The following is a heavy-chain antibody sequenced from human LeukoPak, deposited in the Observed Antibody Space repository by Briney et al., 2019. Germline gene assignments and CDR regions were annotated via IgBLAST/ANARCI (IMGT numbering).Heavy chain of an antibody. Sequence: SETLSLTCTVSGGSIISTIYYWGWIRQSPGKGLDWIGSISYSGSSFCKPSLKSRVTVAVDTSKNQFSLRLSSVTAADTAFYYCARDRGVSGFDYWGQGTLVTVSS. J-gene: IGHJ4*02. V-gene: IGHV4-39*07. D-gene: IGHD6-13*01. CDR1: GGSIISTIYY. CDR3: ARDRGVSGFDY. CDR2: ISYSGSS.